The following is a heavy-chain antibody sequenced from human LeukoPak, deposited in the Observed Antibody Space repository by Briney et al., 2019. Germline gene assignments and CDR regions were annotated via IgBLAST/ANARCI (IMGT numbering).Heavy chain of an antibody. Sequence: GGSLRLSCAASGFTFSSSAMSWVRQAPGKGLEWVSAISNNGGYTYYADSVQGRFTISRDNSKNTVYLQMNSLRAEDTAVYYCAKDVRDIVVLIDTYMYWGQGTLVTVSS. J-gene: IGHJ4*02. CDR1: GFTFSSSA. V-gene: IGHV3-23*01. D-gene: IGHD2-21*01. CDR3: AKDVRDIVVLIDTYMY. CDR2: ISNNGGYT.